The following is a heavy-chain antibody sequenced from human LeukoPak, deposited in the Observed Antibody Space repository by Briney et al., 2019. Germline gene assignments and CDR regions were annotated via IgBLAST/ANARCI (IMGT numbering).Heavy chain of an antibody. D-gene: IGHD5-24*01. CDR1: GFTFSDYY. CDR2: ISSSGSTI. J-gene: IGHJ4*02. V-gene: IGHV3-11*01. Sequence: VGSLRLSCAASGFTFSDYYMSWIRQAPGKGLEWVSYISSSGSTIYYADSVKGRFTISRDNAKNSLYLQMNSLRAEDTAVYYCARTKDGYNYRIFFDYWGQGTLVTVSS. CDR3: ARTKDGYNYRIFFDY.